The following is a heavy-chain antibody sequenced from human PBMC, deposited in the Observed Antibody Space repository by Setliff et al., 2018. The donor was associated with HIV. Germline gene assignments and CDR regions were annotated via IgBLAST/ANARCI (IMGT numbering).Heavy chain of an antibody. CDR2: ISAYSGNT. CDR1: GYIFISYG. CDR3: ATEVEKYSYGSSGMDV. J-gene: IGHJ6*02. D-gene: IGHD5-18*01. V-gene: IGHV1-18*01. Sequence: GASVKVSCKASGYIFISYGFCWVRQAPGQGLEWMGWISAYSGNTNYAQQLQGRFTISRDNSRNTLYLQMNSLRPEDSAVYYCATEVEKYSYGSSGMDVWGQGTTVTVSS.